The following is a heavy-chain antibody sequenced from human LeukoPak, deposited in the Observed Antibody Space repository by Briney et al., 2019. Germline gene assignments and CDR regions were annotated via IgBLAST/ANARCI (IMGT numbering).Heavy chain of an antibody. V-gene: IGHV1-18*01. J-gene: IGHJ5*02. CDR1: GYTFTSYG. CDR3: ARTVVVASGDWFDP. CDR2: ISAYNGNT. Sequence: ASVKVSCKASGYTFTSYGISWVRQAPGQGLEWMGWISAYNGNTKYAQKFQGRATMTTDTSTSTAYMELRSLRYDDTAVYYCARTVVVASGDWFDPWGQGTLVTVSS. D-gene: IGHD2-15*01.